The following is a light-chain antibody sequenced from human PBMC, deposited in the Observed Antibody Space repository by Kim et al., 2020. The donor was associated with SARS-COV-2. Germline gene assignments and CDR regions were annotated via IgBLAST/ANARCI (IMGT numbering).Light chain of an antibody. Sequence: FGPTARITCQGASLRSYYASWYQQKPRQAPILVIYGKNTRPSRTPDRFSGSRSGDTASLTITGAQAEDEADYYCNSRDSSGDHWLFGGGTQLTVL. CDR1: SLRSYY. CDR3: NSRDSSGDHWL. J-gene: IGLJ3*02. V-gene: IGLV3-19*01. CDR2: GKN.